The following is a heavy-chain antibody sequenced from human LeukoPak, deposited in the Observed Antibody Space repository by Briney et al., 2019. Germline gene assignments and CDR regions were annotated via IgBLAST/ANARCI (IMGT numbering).Heavy chain of an antibody. J-gene: IGHJ2*01. CDR3: ARGGKAAIRFDL. V-gene: IGHV4-30-4*01. D-gene: IGHD2-15*01. CDR2: IYYSGST. Sequence: SQTLSLSCTVSGGSISSGDYYWSWIRQPPGKGLEWIGYIYYSGSTYYNPSLKSRVTISVDTSKNQFSLKLSSVTAADTAVYYCARGGKAAIRFDLWGRGTLVTVSS. CDR1: GGSISSGDYY.